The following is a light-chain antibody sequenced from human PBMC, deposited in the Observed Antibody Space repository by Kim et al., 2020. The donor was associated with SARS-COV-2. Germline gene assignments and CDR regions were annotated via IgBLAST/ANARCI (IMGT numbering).Light chain of an antibody. V-gene: IGLV1-47*01. CDR3: AAWDDSLSGWV. CDR2: RNN. Sequence: GQRVTISCSGTSPNIGRNYVYGYHQPPGTAPKRLIYRNNQRPSGVPDRFSGSKSGTSASLAISGLRSEDGADYYCAAWDDSLSGWVFGGGTKLTVL. CDR1: SPNIGRNY. J-gene: IGLJ3*02.